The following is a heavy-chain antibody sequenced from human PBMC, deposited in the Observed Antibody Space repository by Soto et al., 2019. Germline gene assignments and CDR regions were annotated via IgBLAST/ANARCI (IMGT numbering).Heavy chain of an antibody. CDR2: IYYSGSP. V-gene: IGHV4-59*01. D-gene: IGHD5-12*01. Sequence: SETLSLTCTVSGGSISSYYWSWIRQPPGKGLEWIGYIYYSGSPNYNPSLKSRVTISVDTSKNQFSLKLSSVTAADTAVYYCARDIVATIPQIWGQGTLVTVSS. CDR3: ARDIVATIPQI. CDR1: GGSISSYY. J-gene: IGHJ4*02.